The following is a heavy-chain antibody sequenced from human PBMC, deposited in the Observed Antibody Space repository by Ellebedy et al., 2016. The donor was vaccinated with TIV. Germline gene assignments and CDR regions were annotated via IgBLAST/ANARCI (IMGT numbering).Heavy chain of an antibody. Sequence: MPSETLSLTCDVSGGFVNSSRHYWAWIRQPPGKGLEWIGSVYYSGSPYYNPSFKSRVTLSADTSKNQFSLNLRTVTAAGTAVYYCARIDSWQPIDDWGQGILVTISS. CDR3: ARIDSWQPIDD. J-gene: IGHJ4*02. CDR2: VYYSGSP. V-gene: IGHV4-39*01. CDR1: GGFVNSSRHY. D-gene: IGHD3-9*01.